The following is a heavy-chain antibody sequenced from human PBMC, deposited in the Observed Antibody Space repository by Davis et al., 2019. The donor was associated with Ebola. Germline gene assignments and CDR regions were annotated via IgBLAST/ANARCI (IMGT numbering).Heavy chain of an antibody. Sequence: MPSETLSLTCSVSGGPIKNHYWSWIRQPPGRGLEWIGYIYDNETHNSIPSLKSRVTMSVDTSKNQVSLNMRSVTAADTAMYYCARDSQRLPYFEDVFDLWGQGTKVTVYS. J-gene: IGHJ3*01. V-gene: IGHV4-59*11. CDR1: GGPIKNHY. D-gene: IGHD3-22*01. CDR3: ARDSQRLPYFEDVFDL. CDR2: IYDNETH.